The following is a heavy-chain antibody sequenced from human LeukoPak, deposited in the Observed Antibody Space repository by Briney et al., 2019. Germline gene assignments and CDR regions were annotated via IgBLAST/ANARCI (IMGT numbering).Heavy chain of an antibody. J-gene: IGHJ3*02. D-gene: IGHD5-24*01. CDR1: GYRFTSCW. Sequence: VESLETSCKCPGYRFTSCWLGWVRQLPGKGLEWMGIIYPGDSDTRYSPSFQGQVTISADKSISTAYLQWSSLKASDTAMYYCARHGVEGYNGAFHIWGQGTMVTVSS. CDR3: ARHGVEGYNGAFHI. V-gene: IGHV5-51*01. CDR2: IYPGDSDT.